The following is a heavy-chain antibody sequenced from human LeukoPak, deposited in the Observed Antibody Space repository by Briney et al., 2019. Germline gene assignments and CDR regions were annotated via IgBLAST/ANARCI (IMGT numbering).Heavy chain of an antibody. D-gene: IGHD6-13*01. CDR1: GGSINIYC. CDR3: ARETSISAAGTGDGAFDI. V-gene: IGHV4-59*01. CDR2: IYYSGSTNSGST. J-gene: IGHJ3*02. Sequence: SETLSLTCTVSGGSINIYCWSWIRQPPGKGLEWIGYIYYSGSTNSGSTNYNPSLKSRVTISVDTSKNQFSLNLSSVTAADTAVYYCARETSISAAGTGDGAFDIWGQGTMVTVSS.